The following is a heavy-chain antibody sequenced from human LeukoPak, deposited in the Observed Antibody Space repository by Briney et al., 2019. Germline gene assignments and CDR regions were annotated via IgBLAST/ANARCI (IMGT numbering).Heavy chain of an antibody. Sequence: PGGSLRLSCAASGFTFSNYAMSWVRQAPGKGLEWVSDISGSGSSTYYADSVKGRLTISRDNSKNTLYLQMNSLRAEDTAVYYCAKDSDSSGWYFDYWGQGTLVTVSS. CDR1: GFTFSNYA. V-gene: IGHV3-23*01. D-gene: IGHD6-19*01. J-gene: IGHJ4*02. CDR2: ISGSGSST. CDR3: AKDSDSSGWYFDY.